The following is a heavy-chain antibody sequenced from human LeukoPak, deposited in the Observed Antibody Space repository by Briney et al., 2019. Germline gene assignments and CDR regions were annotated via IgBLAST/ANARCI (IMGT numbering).Heavy chain of an antibody. Sequence: PGGSLRLSCAASGFTFSSYSMNWVRQAPGKGLEWVSSISSSSSYIYYADSVKGRFTISRDNAKNSLYLQMNSLRAEDTAVHYCARDDYGDYHLHFQRWGQGTLVTVSS. CDR3: ARDDYGDYHLHFQR. CDR1: GFTFSSYS. J-gene: IGHJ1*01. V-gene: IGHV3-21*01. D-gene: IGHD4-17*01. CDR2: ISSSSSYI.